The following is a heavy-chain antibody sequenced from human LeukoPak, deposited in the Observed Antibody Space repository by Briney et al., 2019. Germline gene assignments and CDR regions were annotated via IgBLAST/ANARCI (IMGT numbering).Heavy chain of an antibody. CDR2: TYYRSTWYN. V-gene: IGHV6-1*01. CDR1: GDIVSSNSVT. CDR3: ARDFASASELDY. J-gene: IGHJ4*02. Sequence: SQTLSLTCAISGDIVSSNSVTWNWIRQSPSRGLEWLGRTYYRSTWYNDYAVSVRGRITVNPDTSKNQFSLHLNSVTPEDTAVYYCARDFASASELDYWGQGILVTVSS. D-gene: IGHD3-3*01.